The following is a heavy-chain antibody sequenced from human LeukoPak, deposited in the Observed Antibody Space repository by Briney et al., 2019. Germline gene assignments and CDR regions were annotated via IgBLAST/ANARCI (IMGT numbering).Heavy chain of an antibody. CDR1: GYTFTGPY. V-gene: IGHV1-2*02. Sequence: ASVKVSCKASGYTFTGPYIHWVRQAPGQGFEWMGWINPNSGDTNYEQKFQGRVTMTRDTSISTAYMELSRLRSEDTAVYYCAAAAVDTAMVYWGQGTLVTVSS. CDR2: INPNSGDT. J-gene: IGHJ4*02. D-gene: IGHD5-18*01. CDR3: AAAAVDTAMVY.